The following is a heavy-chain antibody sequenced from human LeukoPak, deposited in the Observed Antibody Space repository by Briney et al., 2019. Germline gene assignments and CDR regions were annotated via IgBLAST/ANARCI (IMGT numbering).Heavy chain of an antibody. J-gene: IGHJ4*02. CDR3: ARSVYSYGHPADY. D-gene: IGHD5-18*01. V-gene: IGHV1-69*13. CDR2: IIPIFGTA. Sequence: GASVRASCKASGGTFTGYAISGVRQAPGKGLEWMGGIIPIFGTANYAQTFQGRVTITADESTSTAYMELSSLRSEDTAVYYCARSVYSYGHPADYWGQGTLVTVSS. CDR1: GGTFTGYA.